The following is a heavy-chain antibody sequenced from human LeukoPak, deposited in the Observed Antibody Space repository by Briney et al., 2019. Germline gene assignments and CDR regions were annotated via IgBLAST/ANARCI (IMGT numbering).Heavy chain of an antibody. D-gene: IGHD5-12*01. Sequence: SETLSLTCTVSGGSISSYYWSWIRQPAGKGLEWIGRIYTSGSTNYNPSLKSRVTMSVDTSKNQFSQKLSSVTAADTAVYYCARSGYDRYYYYMDVWGKGTTVTVSS. J-gene: IGHJ6*03. CDR3: ARSGYDRYYYYMDV. CDR2: IYTSGST. CDR1: GGSISSYY. V-gene: IGHV4-4*07.